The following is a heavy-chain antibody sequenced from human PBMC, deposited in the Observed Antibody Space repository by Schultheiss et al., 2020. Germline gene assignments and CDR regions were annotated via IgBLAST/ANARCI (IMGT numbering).Heavy chain of an antibody. Sequence: SETLSLTCTVSGGSISSYYWSWIRQPAGKGLEWIGRIYTSGSTNYNPSLKSRVTMSVDTSKNQFSLKLRFVTAADTAVYYCARPWGAYNWFDPWGQGTLVTVSS. D-gene: IGHD3-16*01. CDR1: GGSISSYY. CDR2: IYTSGST. J-gene: IGHJ5*02. V-gene: IGHV4-4*07. CDR3: ARPWGAYNWFDP.